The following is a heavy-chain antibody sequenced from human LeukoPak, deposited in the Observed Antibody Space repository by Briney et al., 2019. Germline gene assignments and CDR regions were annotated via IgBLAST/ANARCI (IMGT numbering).Heavy chain of an antibody. D-gene: IGHD3-10*01. V-gene: IGHV1-2*02. J-gene: IGHJ4*02. CDR3: ARGGGYYGSGSDFDY. Sequence: ASVTVSCKASGYTFTGYYMHWVRQAPGQGLEWMGWINPNSGGTNYAQKFQGRVTMTRDTSISTAYMELSRLRSDDTAVYYCARGGGYYGSGSDFDYWGQGTLVTVSS. CDR2: INPNSGGT. CDR1: GYTFTGYY.